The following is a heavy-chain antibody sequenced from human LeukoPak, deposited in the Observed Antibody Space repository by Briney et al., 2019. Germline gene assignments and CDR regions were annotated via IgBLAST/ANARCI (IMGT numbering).Heavy chain of an antibody. V-gene: IGHV4-61*02. CDR2: IYTSGST. Sequence: PSETLSLTCTVSGGSISSGSYYWSWIRQPAGKGLEWIGRIYTSGSTNYNPSLKSRVTISVYTSKNQFSLKLSSVTAADTAVYYCARDLVVFWSGNYYMDVWGKGTTVTVSS. D-gene: IGHD3-3*01. J-gene: IGHJ6*03. CDR1: GGSISSGSYY. CDR3: ARDLVVFWSGNYYMDV.